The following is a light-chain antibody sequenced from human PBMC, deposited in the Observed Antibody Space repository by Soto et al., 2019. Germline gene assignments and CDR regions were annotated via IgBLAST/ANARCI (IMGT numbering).Light chain of an antibody. V-gene: IGKV2D-29*01. Sequence: DIVMTQAPLSLSVTPGQPASISCKSSESLLYSDGKTYLYWYLQKPGQPPQLLIYEVSNRFPGVPNGFSGSGSGTDFTLQISRVEAEDVGVYYCMQCIHLPVTFGQGTKVEIK. J-gene: IGKJ1*01. CDR3: MQCIHLPVT. CDR2: EVS. CDR1: ESLLYSDGKTY.